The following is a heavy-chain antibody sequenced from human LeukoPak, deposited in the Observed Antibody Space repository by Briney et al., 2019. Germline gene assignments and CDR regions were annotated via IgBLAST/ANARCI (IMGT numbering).Heavy chain of an antibody. CDR2: INHSGST. CDR1: GGSFSGHY. V-gene: IGHV4-34*01. J-gene: IGHJ6*03. D-gene: IGHD3-3*01. Sequence: SETLSLTCAVYGGSFSGHYWSWIRQPPGKGLEWIGEINHSGSTNYNPSLKSRVTISVDTSKNQFSLKLSSVTAADSAVYYCARRRGVLRFFNMDVWGKGTTVTVSS. CDR3: ARRRGVLRFFNMDV.